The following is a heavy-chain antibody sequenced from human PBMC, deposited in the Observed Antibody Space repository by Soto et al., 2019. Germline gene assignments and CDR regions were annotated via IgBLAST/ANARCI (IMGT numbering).Heavy chain of an antibody. Sequence: EVQLVESGGGLVKPGGSLRLSCAGSGFIFSSYNMHWVRQSPGKGLEWVSSISSDSRSIYYGDSVKGRFTISRDNAKNSLDLQMNSLRAEDTAVYYCSCEYNNSSPPTYWGQGTLVTVSS. CDR1: GFIFSSYN. CDR3: SCEYNNSSPPTY. J-gene: IGHJ4*02. CDR2: ISSDSRSI. V-gene: IGHV3-21*02. D-gene: IGHD6-6*01.